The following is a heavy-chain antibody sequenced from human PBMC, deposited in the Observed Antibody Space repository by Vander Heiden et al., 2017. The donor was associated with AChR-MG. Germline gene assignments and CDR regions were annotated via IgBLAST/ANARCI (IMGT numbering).Heavy chain of an antibody. D-gene: IGHD3-22*01. Sequence: QVQLVQSGVSVQAPGSWVRVSCKASGGTFRRDAIRWVRQAPGQGLEWMGGIIPIFGTTNYAQKLQGRVTITADEATSTAYMGLSSLRSEDTAVYYCARVPFPYDYDSSGYSHWGQVTLVTVSS. CDR2: IIPIFGTT. CDR3: ARVPFPYDYDSSGYSH. V-gene: IGHV1-69*01. J-gene: IGHJ1*01. CDR1: GGTFRRDA.